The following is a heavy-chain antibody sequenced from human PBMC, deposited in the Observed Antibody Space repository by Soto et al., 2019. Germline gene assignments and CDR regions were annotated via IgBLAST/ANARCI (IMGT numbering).Heavy chain of an antibody. V-gene: IGHV3-48*03. CDR3: ATDKACGGDCYPDY. CDR1: GFTFSSYE. Sequence: EVQLVESGGGLAQPGGSLRLSCAASGFTFSSYEMNWVRQAPGKGLEWISYISGSGSIIYYADSVKGRVTISRDNAQNSLYLQMNSLRTEDTAVYYCATDKACGGDCYPDYWGQGTLVTVSS. D-gene: IGHD2-21*02. J-gene: IGHJ4*02. CDR2: ISGSGSII.